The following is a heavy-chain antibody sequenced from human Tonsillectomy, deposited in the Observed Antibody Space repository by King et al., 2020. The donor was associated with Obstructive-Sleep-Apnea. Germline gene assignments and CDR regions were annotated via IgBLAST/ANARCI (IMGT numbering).Heavy chain of an antibody. J-gene: IGHJ4*02. V-gene: IGHV3-15*01. CDR2: VKSNAYGGTT. Sequence: VQLVESGGGLVKPGGSLRLSCAASGFTFSNAWMSWGRQAPGRGLEWVVRVKSNAYGGTTDYAAPVKGRFTISRDDSKNTLYLQMNSLKNEDTAVYYCTTSLRPVRGVMVPDYWGQGTLVTVSS. CDR1: GFTFSNAW. D-gene: IGHD3-10*01. CDR3: TTSLRPVRGVMVPDY.